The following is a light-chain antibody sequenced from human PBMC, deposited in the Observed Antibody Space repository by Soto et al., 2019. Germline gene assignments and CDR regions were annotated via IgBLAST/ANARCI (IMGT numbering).Light chain of an antibody. V-gene: IGKV1-5*01. J-gene: IGKJ1*01. CDR2: DAS. CDR3: QQYANSHGT. CDR1: QSITHW. Sequence: DIQMTQSPSTLSASVGDRVTITCRASQSITHWLAWYQQKPEKAPKLLVYDASSLETGVPSRFSGSGSGTEFSLTISSLEPDDFAVYYCQQYANSHGTFCQGTKVEMK.